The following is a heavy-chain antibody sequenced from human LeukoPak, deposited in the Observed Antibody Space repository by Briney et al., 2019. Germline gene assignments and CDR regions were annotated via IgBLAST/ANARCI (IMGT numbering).Heavy chain of an antibody. V-gene: IGHV3-74*01. Sequence: PGGSLRLSCAAPGFTLSDYWMNWVRQAQGKGPVWGSHIRHDGRNIAYADSVKGRFTTSRDSAKNTLYLQMNSLRVGDTAVYYCVRDGGGTTPYDCWGQGTLVTVSS. CDR1: GFTLSDYW. D-gene: IGHD1-7*01. J-gene: IGHJ4*02. CDR2: IRHDGRNI. CDR3: VRDGGGTTPYDC.